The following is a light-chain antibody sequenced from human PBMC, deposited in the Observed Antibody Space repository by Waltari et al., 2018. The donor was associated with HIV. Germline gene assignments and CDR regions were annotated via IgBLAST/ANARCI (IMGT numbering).Light chain of an antibody. J-gene: IGLJ2*01. Sequence: QSALTQPPSASGSPGQSVTISCTGTSNDAGAYDYLSWYQQHPGRAPKLLIYEVTKRPSGVPDRFSGSKSGNTASLTVSGLQAEDDGHYYCTSYVDNYHVFFGGGTKLTVL. V-gene: IGLV2-8*01. CDR2: EVT. CDR1: SNDAGAYDY. CDR3: TSYVDNYHVF.